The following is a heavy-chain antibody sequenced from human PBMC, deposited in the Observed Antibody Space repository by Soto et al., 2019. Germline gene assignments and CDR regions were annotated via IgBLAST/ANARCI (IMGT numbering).Heavy chain of an antibody. CDR1: GFAFACNA. J-gene: IGHJ5*02. D-gene: IGHD5-12*01. CDR3: ATGCGYGYGRVAWFDP. Sequence: PGGPLRASCRAPGFAFACNASNWFPKSPGKGLECISGIGGGGSTTYYADSVKGRLTTSTDNTNTTLYRQMINLRDEDTSLYDSATGCGYGYGRVAWFDPWGQGTLVTVSS. CDR2: IGGGGSTT. V-gene: IGHV3-23*01.